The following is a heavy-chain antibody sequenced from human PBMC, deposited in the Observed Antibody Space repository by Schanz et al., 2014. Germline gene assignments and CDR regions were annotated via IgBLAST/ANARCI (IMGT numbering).Heavy chain of an antibody. CDR1: GGSISSFY. V-gene: IGHV4-4*07. CDR3: ARDRGYDFSFDP. CDR2: IYTSGST. D-gene: IGHD3-3*01. J-gene: IGHJ5*02. Sequence: QVQLQESGPGLVKSSETLSLTCTVSGGSISSFYWGWIRQPAGKGLEWIGRIYTSGSTNYNPSLKSRVTIPLDPSKTQFPLKLTSVPAADTAVYYCARDRGYDFSFDPWGQGTLVTVSS.